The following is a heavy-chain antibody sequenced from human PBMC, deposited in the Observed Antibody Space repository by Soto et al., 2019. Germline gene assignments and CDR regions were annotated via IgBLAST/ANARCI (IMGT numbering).Heavy chain of an antibody. CDR1: GGTFSSYA. Sequence: QVQLVQSGAEVKKPGSSVKVSCKASGGTFSSYAISWVRQAPGQGLEWMGGIIPIFGTANYAQKFQGRVTIPADESTSTAYMELSSLRSEDTAVYYCARDLCGGDCSYYYYYGMDVWGQGTTVTVSS. CDR2: IIPIFGTA. D-gene: IGHD2-21*02. J-gene: IGHJ6*02. V-gene: IGHV1-69*12. CDR3: ARDLCGGDCSYYYYYGMDV.